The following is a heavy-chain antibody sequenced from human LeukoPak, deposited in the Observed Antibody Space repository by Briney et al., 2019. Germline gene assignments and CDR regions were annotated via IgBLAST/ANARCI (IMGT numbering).Heavy chain of an antibody. CDR1: GDSLNTYY. V-gene: IGHV4-59*01. CDR3: ARVVRGVVTSNWFDP. D-gene: IGHD2-21*02. J-gene: IGHJ5*02. CDR2: IASSGTS. Sequence: PSETLSLTCTVSGDSLNTYYWTWIRQTPGKELEWIGFIASSGTSNYHPSLKSRVSISIDTSKNQLSLALTSVTPADTAVYYCARVVRGVVTSNWFDPWGQGTLVSVSS.